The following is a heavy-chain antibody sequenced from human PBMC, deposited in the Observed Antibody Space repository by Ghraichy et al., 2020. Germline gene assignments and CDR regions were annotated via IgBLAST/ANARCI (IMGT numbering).Heavy chain of an antibody. CDR2: TYYRSKWYN. Sequence: SQTLSLTCAISGARVSSNSAAWTWIRQSPSRGLEWLGRTYYRSKWYNDYAVSVKSRITINPDTSKNQFSLQLNSVTPEDTAVYYCARVVGAIIDYWGQGTLVTGSS. J-gene: IGHJ4*02. V-gene: IGHV6-1*01. CDR1: GARVSSNSAA. D-gene: IGHD1-26*01. CDR3: ARVVGAIIDY.